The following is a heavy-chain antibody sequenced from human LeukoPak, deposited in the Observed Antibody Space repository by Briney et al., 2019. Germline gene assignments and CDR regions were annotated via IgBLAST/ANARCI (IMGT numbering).Heavy chain of an antibody. Sequence: GRSLRLSCAASGFTFRSYGMHWVREAPGKGLEWVAVIWYDESKKYHADSVKGRFTISRAVSKNTLYLQMNSLRAEDTAVYYCARDGGIGLDYWGQGTLVTVSS. V-gene: IGHV3-33*01. CDR2: IWYDESKK. CDR1: GFTFRSYG. J-gene: IGHJ4*02. D-gene: IGHD3-3*01. CDR3: ARDGGIGLDY.